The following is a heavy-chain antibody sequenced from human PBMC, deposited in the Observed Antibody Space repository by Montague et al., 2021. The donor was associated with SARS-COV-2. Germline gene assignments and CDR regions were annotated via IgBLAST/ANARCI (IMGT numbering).Heavy chain of an antibody. J-gene: IGHJ4*02. V-gene: IGHV4-39*01. CDR3: ARKTSRGITIVGPVTASYYFSF. Sequence: SETLSLTCTVSGGSISSSSYYWGRIPQLPGKGLEWIGSIYYSASTYYNLSLKSPVTITVDTSKNQFSLKLSSVTAADTAVYYCARKTSRGITIVGPVTASYYFSFWGQGTLVTVST. D-gene: IGHD3-3*01. CDR1: GGSISSSSYY. CDR2: IYYSAST.